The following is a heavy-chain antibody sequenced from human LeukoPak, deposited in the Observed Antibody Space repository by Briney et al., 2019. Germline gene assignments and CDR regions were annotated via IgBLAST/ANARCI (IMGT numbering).Heavy chain of an antibody. CDR1: GYSINSAYY. CDR2: MYHSGST. CDR3: ARAPWFPPQYYYGSGTGYYYYMDV. J-gene: IGHJ6*03. D-gene: IGHD3-10*01. V-gene: IGHV4-38-2*02. Sequence: SETLSLTCTVSGYSINSAYYWGWIRQPPGKGLEWIGSMYHSGSTYYNPSLQSRVTISVDTSKNQFSLKLSSVTAADTAVYYCARAPWFPPQYYYGSGTGYYYYMDVWGKGTTVTISS.